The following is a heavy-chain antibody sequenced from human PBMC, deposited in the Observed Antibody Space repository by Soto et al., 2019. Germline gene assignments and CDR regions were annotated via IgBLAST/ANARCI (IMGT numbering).Heavy chain of an antibody. V-gene: IGHV4-39*01. CDR3: ARLYDYSNYVDY. Sequence: SETLSLTCTVSGGSISSSSYYWGWVRQPPGKGLEWIGSIYYSGSTYYNPSLKSQVTISVDTSKNQFSLKLSSVTAADTAVYYCARLYDYSNYVDYWGQGTLVTVSS. J-gene: IGHJ4*02. CDR2: IYYSGST. D-gene: IGHD4-4*01. CDR1: GGSISSSSYY.